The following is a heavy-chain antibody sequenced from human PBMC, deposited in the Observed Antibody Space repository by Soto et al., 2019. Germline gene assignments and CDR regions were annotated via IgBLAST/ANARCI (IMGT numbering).Heavy chain of an antibody. V-gene: IGHV4-39*01. Sequence: SETLSLTCTVSGGSISSSSYYWGWIRQSPGKGLEWIGSIYYSGSTYYNPSLKSRVTISVDTSKNQFSLKLSSVTAADTAVYYCARRGSSCYAFDPWGQGTLVTVSS. D-gene: IGHD2-2*01. CDR1: GGSISSSSYY. CDR3: ARRGSSCYAFDP. J-gene: IGHJ5*02. CDR2: IYYSGST.